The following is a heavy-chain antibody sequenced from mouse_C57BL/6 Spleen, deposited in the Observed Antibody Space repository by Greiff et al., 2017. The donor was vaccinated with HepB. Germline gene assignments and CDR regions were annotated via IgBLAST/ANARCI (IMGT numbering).Heavy chain of an antibody. V-gene: IGHV1-61*01. CDR2: IYPSDSET. CDR1: GYTFTSYW. J-gene: IGHJ3*01. CDR3: ARSGSSYPAWFAY. D-gene: IGHD1-1*01. Sequence: VQLQQSGAELVRPGSSVKLSCKASGYTFTSYWMDWVKQRPGQGLEWIGNIYPSDSETHYNQKFKDKATLTVDKSSSTAYMQLSSLTSEDSAVYYCARSGSSYPAWFAYWGQGTLVTVSA.